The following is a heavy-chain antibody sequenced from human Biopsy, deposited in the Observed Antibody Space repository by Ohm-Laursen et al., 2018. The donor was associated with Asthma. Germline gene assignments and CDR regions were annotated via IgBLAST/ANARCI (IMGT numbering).Heavy chain of an antibody. D-gene: IGHD3-16*01. J-gene: IGHJ4*02. Sequence: LSLTCTVSGGSISSGAYYWSWVRQPPGKGLEWIGYIYYIGSTYYNPSLKSRVAISLDTYKNQFSLKLSSVTAADTAVYFCARRGGVRRYFDYWGQGTLVTVSS. CDR1: GGSISSGAYY. CDR2: IYYIGST. V-gene: IGHV4-30-4*01. CDR3: ARRGGVRRYFDY.